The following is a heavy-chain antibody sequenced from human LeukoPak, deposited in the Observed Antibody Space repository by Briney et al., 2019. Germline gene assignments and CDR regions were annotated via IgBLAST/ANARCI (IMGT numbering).Heavy chain of an antibody. CDR3: ARVSRRYYYDSSGYLGY. J-gene: IGHJ4*02. D-gene: IGHD3-22*01. CDR2: ISSSSSTI. CDR1: GFTFSSYS. Sequence: SGGSLRLSCAASGFTFSSYSMNWVRQAPGKGLEWVSYISSSSSTIYYADSVKGRFTISRDNAKNSLYLQMNSLRAEDTAVYYCARVSRRYYYDSSGYLGYWAQGTLVTVSS. V-gene: IGHV3-48*01.